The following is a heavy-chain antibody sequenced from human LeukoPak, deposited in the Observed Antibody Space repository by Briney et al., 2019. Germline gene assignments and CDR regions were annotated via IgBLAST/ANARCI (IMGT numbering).Heavy chain of an antibody. Sequence: GGSLRLSCSASGFTFSSYAMSWVRQAPGKGLEWVSAISGSGGSTYYADSVKGRFTISRDNSKDTLYLQMNSLRAEDTAVYYCATHVDTAMVLFDYWGQGTLVTVSS. J-gene: IGHJ4*02. CDR1: GFTFSSYA. D-gene: IGHD5-18*01. CDR2: ISGSGGST. CDR3: ATHVDTAMVLFDY. V-gene: IGHV3-23*01.